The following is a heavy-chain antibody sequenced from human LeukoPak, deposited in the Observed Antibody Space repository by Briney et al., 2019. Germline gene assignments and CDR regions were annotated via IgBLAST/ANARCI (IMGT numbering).Heavy chain of an antibody. Sequence: PGGSLRLSCAASGFNFSNFWMQWVRQAPGKGLEWVANIKQDGTEKWYVDSVKGRFTISRDNAKNSLYLQMNSLRAEDTAVYYCARRFFDLWGRGTLVTVSS. CDR3: ARRFFDL. CDR1: GFNFSNFW. J-gene: IGHJ2*01. V-gene: IGHV3-7*03. CDR2: IKQDGTEK.